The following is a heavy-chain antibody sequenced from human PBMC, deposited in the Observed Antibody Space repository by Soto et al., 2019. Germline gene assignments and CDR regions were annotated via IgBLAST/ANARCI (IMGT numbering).Heavy chain of an antibody. V-gene: IGHV3-74*01. D-gene: IGHD5-12*01. J-gene: IGHJ6*01. CDR2: INPDASIT. Sequence: RQTTGTGLVWVSRINPDASITTYADSVKGRFAISRDNAKNTLYLQMNSLRAEDTAVYYCLFSDHSDRGGFDVFEFRVQGTKVPVFS. CDR3: LFSDHSDRGGFDVFEF.